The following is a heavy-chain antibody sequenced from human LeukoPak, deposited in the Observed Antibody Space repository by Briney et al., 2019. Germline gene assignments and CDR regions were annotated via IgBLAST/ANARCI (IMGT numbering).Heavy chain of an antibody. J-gene: IGHJ4*02. D-gene: IGHD3-9*01. CDR2: IYSGGST. CDR1: GFTVSSNY. Sequence: GGSLRLSCAASGFTVSSNYMSWVRQAPGKGLEWVSVIYSGGSTYYADSVKGRFTISRDNSKNTLYLQMNGLRAEDTAVYYCARSRLVTDFYFDYWGQGTLVTVSS. V-gene: IGHV3-53*01. CDR3: ARSRLVTDFYFDY.